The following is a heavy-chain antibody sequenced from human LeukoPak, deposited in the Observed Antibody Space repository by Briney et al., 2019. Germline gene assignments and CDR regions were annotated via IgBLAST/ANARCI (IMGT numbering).Heavy chain of an antibody. J-gene: IGHJ3*02. CDR2: INSDGVT. CDR1: GFTFSSYW. Sequence: GGSLRLSCATSGFTFSSYWMQWFRQAPGKGPVCVSRINSDGVTKCADSVKGRFTISRDNAKSTIHLQMSSLSAEDTAMYFCVRGDSYKKAFDIWGQGTMVTVSS. V-gene: IGHV3-74*03. D-gene: IGHD2-21*02. CDR3: VRGDSYKKAFDI.